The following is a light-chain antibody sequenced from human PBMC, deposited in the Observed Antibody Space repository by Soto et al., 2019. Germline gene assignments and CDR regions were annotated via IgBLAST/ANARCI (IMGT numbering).Light chain of an antibody. Sequence: QSVLTQPPSVSGAPGQRVTISCTGSSSNIGAGYDVHWYQQLPGTAPKLLIYKNNQRPSGVSDRFSGSKSGTSASLAISGLRVDDEADYYCASWDNDLNGPIFGGGTQLTVL. CDR2: KNN. V-gene: IGLV1-40*01. J-gene: IGLJ2*01. CDR3: ASWDNDLNGPI. CDR1: SSNIGAGYD.